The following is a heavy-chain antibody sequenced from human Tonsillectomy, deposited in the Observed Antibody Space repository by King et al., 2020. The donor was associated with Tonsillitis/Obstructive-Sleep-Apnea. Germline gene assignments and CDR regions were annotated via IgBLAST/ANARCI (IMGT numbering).Heavy chain of an antibody. Sequence: VQLVESGGGLVQPGWSLRLSCAASGFTFSSYAMSWVRQAPGKGLEWVSVISGSGGSTYYADSVKGRFTISRDNSRNTLYLQMNSLRAEDTAVYYCAKESSYWSGGSCYPGDSYGMDVWGQGTTVTVSS. J-gene: IGHJ6*02. D-gene: IGHD2-15*01. V-gene: IGHV3-23*04. CDR1: GFTFSSYA. CDR2: ISGSGGST. CDR3: AKESSYWSGGSCYPGDSYGMDV.